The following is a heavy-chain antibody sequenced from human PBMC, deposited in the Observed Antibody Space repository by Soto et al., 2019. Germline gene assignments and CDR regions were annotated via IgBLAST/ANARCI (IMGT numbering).Heavy chain of an antibody. V-gene: IGHV4-30-4*01. J-gene: IGHJ5*02. Sequence: ASETLSLTCTVSGGSISSGDYYWSWIRKPPGKGLEWIGYIYYSGSTYYNPSLKSRVTISVDTSKNQFSLKLSSVTAADTAVYYCARATIVLVPAAMVSHWFDPWGQGTLVTVSS. D-gene: IGHD2-2*01. CDR1: GGSISSGDYY. CDR2: IYYSGST. CDR3: ARATIVLVPAAMVSHWFDP.